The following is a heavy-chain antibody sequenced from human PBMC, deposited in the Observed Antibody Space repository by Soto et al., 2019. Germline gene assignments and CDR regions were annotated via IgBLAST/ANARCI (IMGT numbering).Heavy chain of an antibody. CDR3: ARDRVVVVPAAIRVYYYYGMDV. CDR1: GFTVSSNY. CDR2: NYSGGST. V-gene: IGHV3-53*01. J-gene: IGHJ6*02. D-gene: IGHD2-2*02. Sequence: GGSLRLSCAASGFTVSSNYMSWVRQAPGKGLEWVSVNYSGGSTYYADSVKGRFTISRDNSKNTLYLQMNSLRAEDTAGYYCARDRVVVVPAAIRVYYYYGMDVWGQGTTVTVSS.